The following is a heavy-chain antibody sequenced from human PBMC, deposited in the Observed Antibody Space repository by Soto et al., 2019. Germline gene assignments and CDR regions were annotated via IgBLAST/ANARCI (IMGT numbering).Heavy chain of an antibody. CDR1: GFTFSSYA. V-gene: IGHV3-23*01. Sequence: EVQLLESGGGLVQPGGSLRLSCAASGFTFSSYAMSWVRQAPGKGLEWVSAISGSGGSTYYADAVKGRFTISRDNSKNTLYLQMNSLRAEDTAVYYCAKDGSYSYDSSGYPGPVDYWGQGTLVTVSS. J-gene: IGHJ4*02. D-gene: IGHD3-22*01. CDR2: ISGSGGST. CDR3: AKDGSYSYDSSGYPGPVDY.